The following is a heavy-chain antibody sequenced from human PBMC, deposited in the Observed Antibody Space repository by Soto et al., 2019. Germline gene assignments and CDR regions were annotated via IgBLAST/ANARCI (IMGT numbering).Heavy chain of an antibody. V-gene: IGHV1-3*01. J-gene: IGHJ4*02. Sequence: QVQLVQSGAEVKMPGASVKVSCRASGYNFSNYAMHWLRQAPGQRLEWMGWINAVNGNTRYSQKFQGRVTSTKDTSASTAYMELSSLRSEDTAVYYCARGITLIRGDRYYFDYWGQGTLVTVSS. CDR3: ARGITLIRGDRYYFDY. CDR1: GYNFSNYA. D-gene: IGHD3-10*01. CDR2: INAVNGNT.